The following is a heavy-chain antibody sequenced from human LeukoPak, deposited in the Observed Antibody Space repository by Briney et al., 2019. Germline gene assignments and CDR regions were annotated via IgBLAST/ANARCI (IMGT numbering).Heavy chain of an antibody. Sequence: ASVKVSCKASGGTFSSYAISWVRQAPGQGLEWMGWISAYNGNTNYAQKLQGRVTMTTDTSTSTAYMELRSLRSDDTAVYYCARDYDYVWGSYRPPGYWGQGTLVTVSS. J-gene: IGHJ4*02. D-gene: IGHD3-16*02. V-gene: IGHV1-18*01. CDR1: GGTFSSYA. CDR3: ARDYDYVWGSYRPPGY. CDR2: ISAYNGNT.